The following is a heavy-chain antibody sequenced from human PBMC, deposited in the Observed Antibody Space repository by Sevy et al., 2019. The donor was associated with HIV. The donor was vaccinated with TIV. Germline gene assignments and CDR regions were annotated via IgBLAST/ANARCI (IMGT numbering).Heavy chain of an antibody. CDR3: ASVGSSSYYYYYMDV. J-gene: IGHJ6*03. V-gene: IGHV3-21*01. D-gene: IGHD6-13*01. CDR1: GFTFSSYS. CDR2: ISSSSSYI. Sequence: GGSLRLSCAASGFTFSSYSMNWVRQAPGKGLEWVSSISSSSSYIYYADSVKGRFTISRDNAKKSLYLQMNSLRAEDTAVYYCASVGSSSYYYYYMDVWGKGTTVTVSS.